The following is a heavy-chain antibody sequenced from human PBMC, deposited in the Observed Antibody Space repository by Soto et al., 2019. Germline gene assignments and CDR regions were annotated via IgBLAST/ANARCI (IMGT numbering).Heavy chain of an antibody. V-gene: IGHV1-18*01. D-gene: IGHD3-22*01. Sequence: GASVKVSCKASGYTFTSYGISWVRQAPGQGLEWMGWISAYNGNTNYAQKLQGRVTMTTDTSTSTAYMELRSLRSDDTAVYYCARTPRYYDSSGYYALVAFDIWGQGTLVTVSS. CDR3: ARTPRYYDSSGYYALVAFDI. J-gene: IGHJ4*02. CDR2: ISAYNGNT. CDR1: GYTFTSYG.